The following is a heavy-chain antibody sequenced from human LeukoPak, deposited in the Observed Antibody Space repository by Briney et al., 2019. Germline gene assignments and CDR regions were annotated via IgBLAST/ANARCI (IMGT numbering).Heavy chain of an antibody. J-gene: IGHJ4*02. V-gene: IGHV1-69*13. CDR3: ARGLTTNRFDY. Sequence: GASVKVSCKASGYTFTSYGISWVRQAPGQGLEWMGGIIPIFGTANYAQKFQGRVTITADESTSTAYMELSSLRSEDTAVYYCARGLTTNRFDYWGQGTLVTVSS. CDR2: IIPIFGTA. D-gene: IGHD1-1*01. CDR1: GYTFTSYG.